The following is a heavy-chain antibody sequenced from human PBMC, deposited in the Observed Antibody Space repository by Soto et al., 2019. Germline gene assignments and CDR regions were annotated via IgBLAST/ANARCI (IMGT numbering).Heavy chain of an antibody. Sequence: ASVKVSCKASGYTFTSYAMHWVRQAPGQRLEWMGWINAGNGNTKYSQKFQGRVTITRDTSASTAYMELSSLRAEDTAVYFCAREIGLVAAKYFDPWGQGTLVTVSS. D-gene: IGHD2-2*01. CDR3: AREIGLVAAKYFDP. CDR1: GYTFTSYA. CDR2: INAGNGNT. V-gene: IGHV1-3*01. J-gene: IGHJ5*02.